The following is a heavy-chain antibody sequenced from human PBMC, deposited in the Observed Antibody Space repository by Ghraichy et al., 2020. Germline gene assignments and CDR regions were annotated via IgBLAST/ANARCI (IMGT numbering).Heavy chain of an antibody. CDR1: GFTFSSYG. V-gene: IGHV3-33*01. Sequence: GGSLRLSCAASGFTFSSYGMHWVRQAPGKGLEWVAVIWYDGSNKYYADSVKGRFTISRDNSKNTLYLQMNSLRAEDTAVYYCAVTTVVTRDAFDIWGQGTMVTVSS. D-gene: IGHD4-23*01. CDR2: IWYDGSNK. J-gene: IGHJ3*02. CDR3: AVTTVVTRDAFDI.